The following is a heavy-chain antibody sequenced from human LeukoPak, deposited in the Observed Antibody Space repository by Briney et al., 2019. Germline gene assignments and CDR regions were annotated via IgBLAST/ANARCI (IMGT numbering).Heavy chain of an antibody. CDR3: ARLGIAAAGTYYYYMDV. CDR2: IYTSGST. V-gene: IGHV4-61*02. Sequence: PSQTLSLTCTVSGGSISSGSYYWSWIRQPAGKGLEWIGRIYTSGSTNYNPSLKSRVTTSVDTSKNQFSLKLSSVTAADTAVYYCARLGIAAAGTYYYYMDVWGKGTTVTVSS. D-gene: IGHD6-13*01. CDR1: GGSISSGSYY. J-gene: IGHJ6*03.